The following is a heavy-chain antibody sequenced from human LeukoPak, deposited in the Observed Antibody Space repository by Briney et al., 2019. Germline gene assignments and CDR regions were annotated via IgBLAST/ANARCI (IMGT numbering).Heavy chain of an antibody. CDR1: GFTFTSSA. D-gene: IGHD4-17*01. J-gene: IGHJ6*04. Sequence: SVKVSCKASGFTFTSSAVQWVRQARGQRLEWIGWIVVGSGNTNYAQKFQERVTITRDMSTSTACMELSSLRSEDTAVYYCAADPFYGDCPLDYYYYGMDVWGKGTTVTVSS. CDR3: AADPFYGDCPLDYYYYGMDV. CDR2: IVVGSGNT. V-gene: IGHV1-58*01.